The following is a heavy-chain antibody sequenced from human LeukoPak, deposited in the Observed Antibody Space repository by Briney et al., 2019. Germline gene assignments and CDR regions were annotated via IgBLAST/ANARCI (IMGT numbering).Heavy chain of an antibody. CDR1: GGSINTNTFF. J-gene: IGHJ6*03. D-gene: IGHD3-3*01. CDR2: VFYSGST. V-gene: IGHV4-39*01. CDR3: VRQSRIFGIIRPGYMDV. Sequence: PSESLSLTCGVSGGSINTNTFFWGWIRQPPGKGLEWIGNVFYSGSTMYNPSLKSRVTMSIDTPKSQFSLSLSSVTAADTAMYWCVRQSRIFGIIRPGYMDVWGKGIMVSVSS.